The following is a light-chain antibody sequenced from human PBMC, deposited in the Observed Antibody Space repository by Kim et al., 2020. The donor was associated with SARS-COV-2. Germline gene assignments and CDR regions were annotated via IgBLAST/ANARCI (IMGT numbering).Light chain of an antibody. CDR1: NIGSKS. V-gene: IGLV3-21*04. Sequence: SYELTQSPSVSVAPGKTARITCGESNIGSKSVHWYQQKPGQAPLLVISYDSDRPSGIPERFSGSNSGNTATLTISRVEAGDEADYYFQVWDSSSDHRVVFGGGTQLTVL. CDR2: YDS. CDR3: QVWDSSSDHRVV. J-gene: IGLJ3*02.